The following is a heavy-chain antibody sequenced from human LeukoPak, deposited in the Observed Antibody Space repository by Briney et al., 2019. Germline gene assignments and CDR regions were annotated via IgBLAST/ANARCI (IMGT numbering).Heavy chain of an antibody. Sequence: ASVTVSCKASGYTFTSYYMHWVRQAPRQGLEWMGIINPRDGSTSYAQKFQGRVTMTRDMSTSTVYMELSSLRSEDTAVYYCARDHPYYDILTTEYYYYMDVWGKGTTVTVSS. J-gene: IGHJ6*03. CDR2: INPRDGST. CDR3: ARDHPYYDILTTEYYYYMDV. D-gene: IGHD3-9*01. CDR1: GYTFTSYY. V-gene: IGHV1-46*01.